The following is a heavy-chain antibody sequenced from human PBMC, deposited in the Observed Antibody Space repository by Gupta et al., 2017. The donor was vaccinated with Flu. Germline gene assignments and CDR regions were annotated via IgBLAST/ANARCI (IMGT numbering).Heavy chain of an antibody. D-gene: IGHD6-19*01. CDR3: VREFKSGWYNFDY. Sequence: QVQLVESGGGLVKPGGSLRLSCAASGFIFTDYHMTWIRQAPGKGLEWVSYITASSSHTNYAASVEGRFVISRDNANSSLYLQMNSLKAEDTAVYYCVREFKSGWYNFDYWGQGVLVTVSS. CDR1: GFIFTDYH. V-gene: IGHV3-11*05. J-gene: IGHJ4*02. CDR2: ITASSSHT.